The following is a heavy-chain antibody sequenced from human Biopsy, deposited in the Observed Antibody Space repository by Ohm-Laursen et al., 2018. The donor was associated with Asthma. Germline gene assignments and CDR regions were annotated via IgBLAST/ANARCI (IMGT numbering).Heavy chain of an antibody. Sequence: GSLRLSCSASGFSFGDYWMSWVRQVPGKGLEWVANIKKDGSEKYYVDSVKGRFTISRDNAKNSLFLHMNSLRAEDTAVYYCARGGYCTSPTCPWGRYATDVWGQGTPVAVSS. CDR1: GFSFGDYW. D-gene: IGHD2-2*01. V-gene: IGHV3-7*04. J-gene: IGHJ6*02. CDR3: ARGGYCTSPTCPWGRYATDV. CDR2: IKKDGSEK.